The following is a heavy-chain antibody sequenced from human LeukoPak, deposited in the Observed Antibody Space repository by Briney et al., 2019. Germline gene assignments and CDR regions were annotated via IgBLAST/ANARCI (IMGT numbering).Heavy chain of an antibody. CDR1: GFTFSSYT. CDR3: ATLGCAGENCPRAGRALGGY. Sequence: GSLRLSCTGSGFTFSSYTLHWVCQAPGKELERVSSISSGGTFVFYADSVTGRFTISRDNAGKFLYLQMDSLRAEDTAVYYCATLGCAGENCPRAGRALGGYWGQGTLVTVSS. V-gene: IGHV3-21*01. CDR2: ISSGGTFV. J-gene: IGHJ4*02. D-gene: IGHD2-21*01.